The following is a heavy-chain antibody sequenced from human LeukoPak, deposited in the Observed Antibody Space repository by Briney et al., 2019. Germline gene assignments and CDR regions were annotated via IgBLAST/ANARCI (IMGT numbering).Heavy chain of an antibody. D-gene: IGHD3-10*02. J-gene: IGHJ6*04. V-gene: IGHV3-11*04. CDR2: IGSSGSTI. CDR3: AELGITMIGGV. CDR1: GFTVSGNY. Sequence: GGSLRLSCAASGFTVSGNYMSWVRQAPGKGLEWVSYIGSSGSTIYYADSVKGRFTISRDNAKNSLYLQMNSLRAEDTAVYYCAELGITMIGGVWGKGTTVTISS.